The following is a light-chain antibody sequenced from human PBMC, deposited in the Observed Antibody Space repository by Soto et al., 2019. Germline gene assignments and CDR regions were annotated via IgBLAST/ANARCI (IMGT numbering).Light chain of an antibody. J-gene: IGKJ1*01. CDR3: QHYNSYSEA. V-gene: IGKV1-5*03. Sequence: DIQMTQSPSTLSGSVGDRVTITCRASQTISSWLAWYQQKPGKAPKLLIYKASTLKSGVPSRFSGSGSGTEFTLTISSLQPDDFATYYCQHYNSYSEAFGQGTKVDIQ. CDR2: KAS. CDR1: QTISSW.